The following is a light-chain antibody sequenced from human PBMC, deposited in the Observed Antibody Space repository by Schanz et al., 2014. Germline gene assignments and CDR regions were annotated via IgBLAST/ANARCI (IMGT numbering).Light chain of an antibody. V-gene: IGKV3-20*01. CDR3: QQYGSLWT. Sequence: EIALTQSPGTLPLSPGERATLSCRASQSGSDSFLAWYQQKPGQGPRLLIYAASTRATGIPARFSGGGSGTDFTLTISRLEPEDFAVYYCQQYGSLWTFGQGTKVEIK. J-gene: IGKJ1*01. CDR1: QSGSDSF. CDR2: AAS.